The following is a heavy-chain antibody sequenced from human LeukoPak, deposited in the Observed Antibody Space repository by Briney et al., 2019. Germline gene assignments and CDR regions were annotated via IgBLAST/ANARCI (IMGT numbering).Heavy chain of an antibody. CDR1: GFTFSSYS. Sequence: GGSLRLSCAASGFTFSSYSMNWVRQAPGKGLEWVSYISSDSTTIYYADSVKGRFSISRDNAKNSLYLQMNSLRAEDTAVYYCARVLHKRNYDSSVYYGYWGQGSLVTVSS. CDR3: ARVLHKRNYDSSVYYGY. V-gene: IGHV3-48*01. J-gene: IGHJ4*02. CDR2: ISSDSTTI. D-gene: IGHD3-22*01.